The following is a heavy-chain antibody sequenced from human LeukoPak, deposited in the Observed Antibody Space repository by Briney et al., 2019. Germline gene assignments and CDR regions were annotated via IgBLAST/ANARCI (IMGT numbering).Heavy chain of an antibody. V-gene: IGHV1-2*02. J-gene: IGHJ3*02. CDR1: GYTFTGYY. CDR2: INPNSGGT. Sequence: ASVKVSCKASGYTFTGYYIHWVRQAPGQGLEWMGWINPNSGGTNYAQNFQGRVTMTRDTSISTAYMELSRLISDDTAVYYCASLGWEGTFDIWGQGTMVTVSS. D-gene: IGHD1-26*01. CDR3: ASLGWEGTFDI.